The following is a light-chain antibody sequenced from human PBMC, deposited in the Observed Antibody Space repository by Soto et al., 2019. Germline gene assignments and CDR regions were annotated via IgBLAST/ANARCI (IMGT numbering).Light chain of an antibody. J-gene: IGKJ4*01. CDR2: AAS. V-gene: IGKV1-9*01. CDR3: QQVKSYPLN. Sequence: DIQLTQSPSFLSASVGDRVTITCRASQGISSCLAWYQQKPGKAPNFLIYAASTLQSGVPSRFSGSGSGTEFTLTISSLQPEDFATYYCQQVKSYPLNFGGGTKVEIK. CDR1: QGISSC.